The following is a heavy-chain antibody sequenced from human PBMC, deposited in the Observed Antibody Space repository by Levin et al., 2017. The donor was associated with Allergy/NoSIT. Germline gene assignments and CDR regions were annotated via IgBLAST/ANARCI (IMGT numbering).Heavy chain of an antibody. V-gene: IGHV5-51*01. CDR2: IYPGDSET. Sequence: KNGESLKISCKASGYSLTSYWIGWVRQMPGKGLEWMGIIYPGDSETRFSPSFQGQVTFSADKSISTAYLQWSSLKASDTAMYYCARSKGYCSSTNCAPFDYWGQGTLVTVSS. CDR3: ARSKGYCSSTNCAPFDY. J-gene: IGHJ4*02. CDR1: GYSLTSYW. D-gene: IGHD2-2*01.